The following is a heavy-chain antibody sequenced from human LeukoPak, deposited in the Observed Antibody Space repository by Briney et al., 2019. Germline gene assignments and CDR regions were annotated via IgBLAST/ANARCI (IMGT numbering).Heavy chain of an antibody. CDR1: GGSFSGYY. J-gene: IGHJ5*02. CDR3: ARGARIVVVPAAQRWFDP. V-gene: IGHV4-34*01. D-gene: IGHD2-2*01. Sequence: KPSETLSLTCAVYGGSFSGYYWSWIRQPPGKGLEWIGEINHSGSTNYNPSLKSRVTISVDTSKNQFSLKLSSVTAADTAVYYCARGARIVVVPAAQRWFDPWGQGTLVTVSS. CDR2: INHSGST.